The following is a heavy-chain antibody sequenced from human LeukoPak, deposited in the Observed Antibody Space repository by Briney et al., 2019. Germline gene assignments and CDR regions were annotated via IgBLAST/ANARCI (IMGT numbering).Heavy chain of an antibody. V-gene: IGHV3-21*01. Sequence: PGGSLRLSCAASGFTFSTYSMHWVRQAPGKGLEWVSSIRSGSTYINYADSVKGRFTISRDDAKKSPYLQMNSLRAEDTAVYYCARDGIFDYWGQGTLVTVSS. CDR1: GFTFSTYS. CDR2: IRSGSTYI. CDR3: ARDGIFDY. J-gene: IGHJ4*02.